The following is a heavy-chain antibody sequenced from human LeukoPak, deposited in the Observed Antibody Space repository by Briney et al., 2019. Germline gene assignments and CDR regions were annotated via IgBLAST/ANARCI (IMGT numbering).Heavy chain of an antibody. CDR1: GFTFSSYE. D-gene: IGHD1-26*01. V-gene: IGHV3-53*01. CDR3: ARDCRSGSYYDY. CDR2: IYSGGST. J-gene: IGHJ4*02. Sequence: GGSLRLSCAASGFTFSSYEMNWVRQAPGKGLEWVSVIYSGGSTYYADSVKGRFTISRDNSKNTLYLQMNSLRAEDTAVYYCARDCRSGSYYDYWGQGTLVTVSS.